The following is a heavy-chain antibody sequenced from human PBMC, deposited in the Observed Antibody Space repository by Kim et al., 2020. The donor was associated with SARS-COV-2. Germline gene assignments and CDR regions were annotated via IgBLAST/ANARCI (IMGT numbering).Heavy chain of an antibody. J-gene: IGHJ4*02. CDR3: AIGGRYCSSTSCYDY. Sequence: PSLKSRVTISVDTSKNQFSLKLSSVTAADTAVYYCAIGGRYCSSTSCYDYWGQGTLVTVSS. V-gene: IGHV4-34*01. D-gene: IGHD2-2*01.